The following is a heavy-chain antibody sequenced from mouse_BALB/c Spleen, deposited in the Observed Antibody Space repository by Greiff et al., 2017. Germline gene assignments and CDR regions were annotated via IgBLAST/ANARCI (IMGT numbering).Heavy chain of an antibody. V-gene: IGHV1-80*01. CDR3: ARGPEYYFDY. CDR1: GYAFSSYW. CDR2: IYPGDGDT. Sequence: VQLQQSGAELVRPGSSVKISCKASGYAFSSYWMNWVKQRPGQGLEWIGQIYPGDGDTNYNGKFKGKATLTADKSSSTAYMQLSSLTSEDSAVYFCARGPEYYFDYWGQGTTRTVAA. J-gene: IGHJ2*01.